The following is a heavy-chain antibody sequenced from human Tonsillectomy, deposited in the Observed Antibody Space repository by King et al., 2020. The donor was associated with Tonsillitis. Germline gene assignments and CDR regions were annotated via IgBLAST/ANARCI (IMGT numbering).Heavy chain of an antibody. J-gene: IGHJ5*02. CDR1: GFTFGDYA. Sequence: QLVQSGGGLVQPGRSLRLSCTASGFTFGDYAMSWVRQAPGKGLEWVGFIRSKAYGGTTEYAASVKGRFTISRDDSKSIAYLQMNSLKTEDTAVYYCTRVRARYCSSTSCYVWFDPWGQGTLVTVSS. CDR3: TRVRARYCSSTSCYVWFDP. CDR2: IRSKAYGGTT. D-gene: IGHD2-2*01. V-gene: IGHV3-49*04.